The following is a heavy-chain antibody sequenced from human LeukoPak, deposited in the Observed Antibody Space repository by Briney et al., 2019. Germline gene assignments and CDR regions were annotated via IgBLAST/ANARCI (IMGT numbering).Heavy chain of an antibody. CDR2: IYYSGST. CDR1: GGSISSYY. Sequence: SETLSLTCTVSGGSISSYYWSWIRQPPGKGLEWIGSIYYSGSTYYNPSLKSRVTISVDTSKNQFSLKLSSVTAADTAVYYCARELTGYYGSGSYSRSNNFDYWGQGTLVTVSS. D-gene: IGHD3-10*01. CDR3: ARELTGYYGSGSYSRSNNFDY. V-gene: IGHV4-39*07. J-gene: IGHJ4*02.